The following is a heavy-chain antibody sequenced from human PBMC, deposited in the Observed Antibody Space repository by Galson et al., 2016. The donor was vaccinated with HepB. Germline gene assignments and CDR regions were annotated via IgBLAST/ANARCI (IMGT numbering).Heavy chain of an antibody. CDR3: ARGKGRGGFDY. Sequence: TLSLTCAVSGGSISSGGYSWSWVRQPPGKGLEWIGYIYHTGSTYYNPSPKSRVTISGDRSKNKFSLKLSSVTAADTALYYCARGKGRGGFDYWGQGTLVTISS. CDR2: IYHTGST. D-gene: IGHD3-10*01. J-gene: IGHJ4*02. V-gene: IGHV4-30-2*01. CDR1: GGSISSGGYS.